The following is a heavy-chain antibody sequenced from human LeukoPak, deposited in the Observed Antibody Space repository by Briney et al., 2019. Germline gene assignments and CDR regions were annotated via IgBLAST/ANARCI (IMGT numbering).Heavy chain of an antibody. J-gene: IGHJ5*02. D-gene: IGHD3-10*01. V-gene: IGHV4-34*01. CDR1: GGSFSGYY. CDR2: INHSGST. CDR3: ARHWGYYGSGRGWFDP. Sequence: SETLSLTCGVYGGSFSGYYWSWIRQPPGKGLEWIGEINHSGSTNYNPSLKSRVTISVDTSKNQFSLKLSSVTAADTAVYYCARHWGYYGSGRGWFDPWGQGTLVTVSS.